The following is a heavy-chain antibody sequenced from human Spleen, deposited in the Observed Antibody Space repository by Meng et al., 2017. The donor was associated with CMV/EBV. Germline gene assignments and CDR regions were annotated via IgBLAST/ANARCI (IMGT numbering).Heavy chain of an antibody. J-gene: IGHJ3*02. Sequence: GGSLRLSCAASGFTVSSNYMSWVRQAPGKGLEWVAFIRYDGRTKYFADSVKGRFTISRDNSKNTLYLQMNSLRAEDTAVYYCTKEAPYNWNTFDIWGQGTMVTVSS. CDR3: TKEAPYNWNTFDI. CDR2: IRYDGRTK. D-gene: IGHD1/OR15-1a*01. V-gene: IGHV3-30*02. CDR1: GFTVSSNY.